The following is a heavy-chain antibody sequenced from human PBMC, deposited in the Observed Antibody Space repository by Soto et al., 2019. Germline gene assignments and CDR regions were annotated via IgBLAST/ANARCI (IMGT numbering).Heavy chain of an antibody. V-gene: IGHV5-51*01. Sequence: PGESLKISCKASGYIFALCWIGWVRQMPGKGLEWMGIIYPGDSDTRYSPSFQGQVTISADKSISTASPQWSSLKASDTAVYYCARQSPTPGYYYFSYGMDVWGQGTTVTVSS. CDR3: ARQSPTPGYYYFSYGMDV. CDR2: IYPGDSDT. CDR1: GYIFALCW. J-gene: IGHJ6*02. D-gene: IGHD4-17*01.